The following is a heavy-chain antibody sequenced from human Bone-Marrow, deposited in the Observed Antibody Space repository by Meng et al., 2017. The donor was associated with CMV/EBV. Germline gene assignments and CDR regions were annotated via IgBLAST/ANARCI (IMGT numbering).Heavy chain of an antibody. D-gene: IGHD2/OR15-2a*01. CDR1: GFTFSSYA. CDR2: ISYDGSNK. V-gene: IGHV3-30-3*01. J-gene: IGHJ6*02. Sequence: GESLKISCAASGFTFSSYAMHWVRQAPGKGLEWVAVISYDGSNKYYADSVKGRFTISRDNAKNSLYLQMNSLRAEDTAVYYCARGSQYCDSTRCYLGEMDVWGQGTTVTVSS. CDR3: ARGSQYCDSTRCYLGEMDV.